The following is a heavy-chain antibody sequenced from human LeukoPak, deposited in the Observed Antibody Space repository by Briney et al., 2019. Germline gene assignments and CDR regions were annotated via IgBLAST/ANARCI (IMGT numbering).Heavy chain of an antibody. Sequence: SSETLSLTCTVSGGSISSYYWSWIRQPPGKGLEWIGYIYYSGSTNYNPSLKSRVTISVDTSKNQFSLKLSSVTAADTAVYYCARHTPNCSGGSCYSGVLGYWGQGTLVTVSS. CDR3: ARHTPNCSGGSCYSGVLGY. CDR2: IYYSGST. CDR1: GGSISSYY. D-gene: IGHD2-15*01. J-gene: IGHJ4*02. V-gene: IGHV4-59*08.